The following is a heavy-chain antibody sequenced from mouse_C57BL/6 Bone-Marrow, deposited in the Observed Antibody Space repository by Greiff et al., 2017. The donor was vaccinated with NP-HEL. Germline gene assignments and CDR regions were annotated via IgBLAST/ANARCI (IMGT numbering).Heavy chain of an antibody. D-gene: IGHD1-1*01. CDR2: ISSGGSYT. Sequence: DVMLVESGGDLVKPGGSLKLSCAASGFTFSSYGMSWVRQTPDKRLEWVATISSGGSYTYYPDSVKGRFTISRDNAKNTLYLQMSSLKSEDTAMYYCARDRGSSFDYWGQGTTLTVSS. J-gene: IGHJ2*01. CDR1: GFTFSSYG. CDR3: ARDRGSSFDY. V-gene: IGHV5-6*02.